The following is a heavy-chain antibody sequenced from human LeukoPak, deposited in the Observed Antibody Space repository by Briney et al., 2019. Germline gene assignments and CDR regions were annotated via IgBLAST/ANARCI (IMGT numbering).Heavy chain of an antibody. Sequence: PGGSLRLSCAASGFTVRTTYMTWVRQAPGKGLEWVSVLYSGGGTYYADSVKGRFTISRLNSNNTVYLQMNTLRPEDTAVYYCARSVTTAFYWFFDLWGRGALVTVSS. CDR1: GFTVRTTY. D-gene: IGHD4-17*01. J-gene: IGHJ2*01. V-gene: IGHV3-53*04. CDR2: LYSGGGT. CDR3: ARSVTTAFYWFFDL.